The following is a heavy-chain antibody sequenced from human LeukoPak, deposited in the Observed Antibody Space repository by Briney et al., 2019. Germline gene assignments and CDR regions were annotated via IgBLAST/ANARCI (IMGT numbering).Heavy chain of an antibody. CDR3: ARDFLGYCTTTSCYDVVFDY. CDR2: INPKSGGT. V-gene: IGHV1-2*02. CDR1: GDTFTDYY. Sequence: ASVKVSCKASGDTFTDYYTHWVRQAPGQGLEWMGWINPKSGGTNYAQNFQGRVTMTRDTSISIAYMELSSLRPDDTAVYYCARDFLGYCTTTSCYDVVFDYWGQGTLVTVSS. J-gene: IGHJ4*02. D-gene: IGHD2-2*01.